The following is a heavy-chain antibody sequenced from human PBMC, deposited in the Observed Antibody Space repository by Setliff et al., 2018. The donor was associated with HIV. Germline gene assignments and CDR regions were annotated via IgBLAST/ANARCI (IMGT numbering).Heavy chain of an antibody. J-gene: IGHJ4*02. D-gene: IGHD3-3*01. CDR2: IYTSGTT. Sequence: LSLTCAVSGVSISSGSYYWSWIRQPAGKGLEWIGHIYTSGTTNYNPSLKSRVTISLDTSNNQFSLKLSSVTAADTAVYYCASALYYNFRSAYYVTPYYFDYWGQGTLVTVSS. CDR3: ASALYYNFRSAYYVTPYYFDY. V-gene: IGHV4-61*09. CDR1: GVSISSGSYY.